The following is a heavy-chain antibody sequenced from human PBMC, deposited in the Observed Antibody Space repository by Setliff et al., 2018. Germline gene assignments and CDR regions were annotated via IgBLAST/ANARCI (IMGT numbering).Heavy chain of an antibody. CDR1: GGSISDNSYY. J-gene: IGHJ4*01. V-gene: IGHV4-39*01. CDR2: ISHSANK. D-gene: IGHD2-15*01. Sequence: SETLSLTCTVSGGSISDNSYYWGWIRQPPGKELEWIGGISHSANKYYNPSFRGRVTIPVDMSKNQFSLELRSVTVADTATYYCVRPGGTTVVARHFDYWGSGILVTVSS. CDR3: VRPGGTTVVARHFDY.